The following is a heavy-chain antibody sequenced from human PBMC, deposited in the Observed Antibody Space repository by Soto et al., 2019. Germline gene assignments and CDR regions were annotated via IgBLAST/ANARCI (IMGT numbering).Heavy chain of an antibody. CDR3: ARYGMDV. J-gene: IGHJ6*02. CDR2: INPRGGST. Sequence: QVQLVQSGAEVKKPGASVKVSCKASGYTFTSYYMHWVRQAPGQGLEWMGIINPRGGSTSYAQKXQXRXSMTRDTSTSTVYTELTSLRSEDTAVYYCARYGMDVWGQGTTVTVSS. CDR1: GYTFTSYY. V-gene: IGHV1-46*01.